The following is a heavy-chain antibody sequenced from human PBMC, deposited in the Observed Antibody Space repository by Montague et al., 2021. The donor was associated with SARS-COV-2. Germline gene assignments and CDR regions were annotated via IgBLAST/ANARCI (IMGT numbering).Heavy chain of an antibody. CDR3: ARAVPYVFRPLKYFDY. J-gene: IGHJ4*02. Sequence: SLSLSCAASGFTFSSYEMNWVRQAPGKGLEWVSYISSSGSTIYYXDSXKGRFTISRDNAKNSLYLQMNSLRAEDTAVYYCARAVPYVFRPLKYFDYWGQGTLVTVSS. D-gene: IGHD3-16*01. CDR2: ISSSGSTI. CDR1: GFTFSSYE. V-gene: IGHV3-48*03.